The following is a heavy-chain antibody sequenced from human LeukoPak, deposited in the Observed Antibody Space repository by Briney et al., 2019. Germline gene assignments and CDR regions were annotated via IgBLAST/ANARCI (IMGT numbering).Heavy chain of an antibody. CDR1: GNTFSRSA. CDR3: ASPDGTVDDYYSMDV. Sequence: SVTVSCKASGNTFSRSAITWVRQAPGQGLEWMGRIIPILGLANYAQNFRGRVTITADKSTSTAFMQVSSLRSEDTAVYYCASPDGTVDDYYSMDVWRQGTNVIVSS. CDR2: IIPILGLA. J-gene: IGHJ6*02. V-gene: IGHV1-69*04. D-gene: IGHD3/OR15-3a*01.